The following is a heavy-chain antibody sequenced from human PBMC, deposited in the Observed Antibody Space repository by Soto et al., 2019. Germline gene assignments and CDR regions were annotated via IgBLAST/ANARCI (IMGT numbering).Heavy chain of an antibody. Sequence: QVQLVESGGNVVQPGGSLRLSCVVSGFNFRAYGMHWVRQAPGRGLEWVAFISYDANNRNYADSVKGRFTISRDNFKNTLFLQMSSLKDEDTALYYCATAFPMGAPFYFDYWGQGTLVTVSS. D-gene: IGHD3-16*01. J-gene: IGHJ4*02. CDR2: ISYDANNR. CDR3: ATAFPMGAPFYFDY. CDR1: GFNFRAYG. V-gene: IGHV3-30*03.